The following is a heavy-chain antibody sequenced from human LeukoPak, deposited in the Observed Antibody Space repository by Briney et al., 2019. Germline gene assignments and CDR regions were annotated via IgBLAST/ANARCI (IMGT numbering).Heavy chain of an antibody. Sequence: PVASVKVSCKASGYTFTSYYMHWVRQAPGQGLEWMGIINPSGGNTSYAQKFQGRVTMTRDTSTSTVYMELSSLRSEDTAVYYCARSVVVVAQFDPWGQGTLVTVSS. CDR1: GYTFTSYY. V-gene: IGHV1-46*01. D-gene: IGHD2-15*01. CDR2: INPSGGNT. CDR3: ARSVVVVAQFDP. J-gene: IGHJ5*02.